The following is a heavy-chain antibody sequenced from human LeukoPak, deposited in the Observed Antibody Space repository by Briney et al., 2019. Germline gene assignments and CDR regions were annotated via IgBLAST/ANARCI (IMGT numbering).Heavy chain of an antibody. CDR3: ARDFQWLVPAEYFQH. V-gene: IGHV1-2*02. Sequence: ASVKVSCKASGYTFTGYYIHWVRQAPGQGLEWMGWLNPNSGATNVAQKFQGRVTMTRDTSINTAYMEMSSLRSDDTAVYYCARDFQWLVPAEYFQHWGQGTVVTVSS. J-gene: IGHJ1*01. CDR2: LNPNSGAT. D-gene: IGHD6-19*01. CDR1: GYTFTGYY.